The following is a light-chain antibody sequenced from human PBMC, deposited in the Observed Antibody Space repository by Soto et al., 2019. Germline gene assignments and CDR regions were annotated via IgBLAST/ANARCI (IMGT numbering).Light chain of an antibody. CDR3: QQYNNWPPWT. CDR2: CAS. Sequence: EIVMTQSPATLSVSPGERATLSCRASQSVSSNLAWYQQKPGQAPRLLIYCASTRATGIPARFSGSGSRTEFTLTISSLQSDDFVVYYCQQYNNWPPWTFGQGTKVEIK. V-gene: IGKV3-15*01. J-gene: IGKJ1*01. CDR1: QSVSSN.